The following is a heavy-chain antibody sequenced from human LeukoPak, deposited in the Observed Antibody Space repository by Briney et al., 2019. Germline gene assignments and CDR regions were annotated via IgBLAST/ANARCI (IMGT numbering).Heavy chain of an antibody. J-gene: IGHJ3*01. CDR3: GRDPNGNYMGAFDF. D-gene: IGHD4-17*01. CDR1: GFTFSNYA. Sequence: GGSLRLSCTASGFTFSNYALTWVRQAPGKGLEWVSSIGGSGVDTRYADSVRGRFTISRDNSRNTLYLTMDSLRAEDAAVYFCGRDPNGNYMGAFDFWGQGTVVTVSS. CDR2: IGGSGVDT. V-gene: IGHV3-23*01.